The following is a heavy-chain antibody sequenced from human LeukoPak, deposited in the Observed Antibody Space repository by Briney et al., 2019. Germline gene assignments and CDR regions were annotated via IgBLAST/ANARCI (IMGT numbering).Heavy chain of an antibody. CDR2: IWYDGSNK. J-gene: IGHJ6*02. CDR3: ARDGGSTIFGVVIIDYYYYGMDV. Sequence: GGSLRLSCAASGFTFSSYGMRWVRQAPGKGLEWVAVIWYDGSNKYYADSVKGRFTISRDNSKNTVYLQMNSLRAEDTAVYYCARDGGSTIFGVVIIDYYYYGMDVWGQGTTVTVSS. D-gene: IGHD3-3*01. V-gene: IGHV3-33*01. CDR1: GFTFSSYG.